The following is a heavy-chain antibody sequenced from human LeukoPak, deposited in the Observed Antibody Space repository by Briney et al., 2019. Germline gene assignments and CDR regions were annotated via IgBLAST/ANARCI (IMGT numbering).Heavy chain of an antibody. CDR1: GYTFTSYG. D-gene: IGHD3-10*01. V-gene: IGHV1-18*01. Sequence: ASVKVSCKASGYTFTSYGISWVRQAPGQGLEWMGWISAYNGNTNYAQKLQGRVTMTTDTSTSTAYMELRSLRSDDTAVYYCARAPYTYYYGSGSYYEYYFDYWGQGTLVTVSS. CDR3: ARAPYTYYYGSGSYYEYYFDY. J-gene: IGHJ4*02. CDR2: ISAYNGNT.